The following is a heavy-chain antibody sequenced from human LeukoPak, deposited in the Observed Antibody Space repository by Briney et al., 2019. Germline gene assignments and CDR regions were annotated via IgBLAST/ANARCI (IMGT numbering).Heavy chain of an antibody. CDR2: IYYSGST. Sequence: NPSETLSLTCAVSGGSISSYYWSWIRQPPGKGLEWIGYIYYSGSTNYNPSLKSRVTISVDTSKNQFSLKLSSVTAADTAVYYCARGVNYDFWSGYYYYYGMDVWGQGTTVTVSS. CDR3: ARGVNYDFWSGYYYYYGMDV. J-gene: IGHJ6*02. D-gene: IGHD3-3*01. V-gene: IGHV4-59*01. CDR1: GGSISSYY.